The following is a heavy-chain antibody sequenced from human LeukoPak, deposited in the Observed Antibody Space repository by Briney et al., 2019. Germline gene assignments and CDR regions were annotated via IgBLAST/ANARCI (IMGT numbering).Heavy chain of an antibody. J-gene: IGHJ4*02. CDR1: GFIFNNYG. V-gene: IGHV3-23*01. CDR2: ISNDGGGT. D-gene: IGHD2-15*01. Sequence: GGSLRLSCAASGFIFNNYGLVWVRQAPGKGLEWVSAISNDGGGTTYADFVKGRFTISRDNSKNTLFLQMNSLRAEDTAVCYCAKPAIGYCSGGSCSDYWGQGTLVTVSS. CDR3: AKPAIGYCSGGSCSDY.